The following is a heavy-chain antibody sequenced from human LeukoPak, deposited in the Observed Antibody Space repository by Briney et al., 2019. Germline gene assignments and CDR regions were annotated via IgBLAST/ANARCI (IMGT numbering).Heavy chain of an antibody. CDR2: IKQDGSEK. D-gene: IGHD5-12*01. J-gene: IGHJ4*02. Sequence: GGSLRLSCAASGFTFSSHWMSWVRQAPGKGLEWVANIKQDGSEKYYVDSAKGRFTISRDNAKNSLYLQMNSLRAEDTAVYYCARVRSGYAVDYWGQGTLVTVSS. CDR3: ARVRSGYAVDY. CDR1: GFTFSSHW. V-gene: IGHV3-7*03.